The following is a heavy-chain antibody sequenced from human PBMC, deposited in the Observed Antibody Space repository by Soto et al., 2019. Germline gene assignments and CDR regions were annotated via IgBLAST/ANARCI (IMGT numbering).Heavy chain of an antibody. V-gene: IGHV4-4*02. Sequence: SETLSLTCAVSGGSMGSSNWWSWVRQPQGKGLEWIGEIYHSGSTNYNPALKSRVTISVDKSKNQLSLKLSSVTAADTAVYYCARTYYDFWSGFMDLWGQGTTVTVS. CDR3: ARTYYDFWSGFMDL. J-gene: IGHJ6*02. CDR2: IYHSGST. D-gene: IGHD3-3*01. CDR1: GGSMGSSNW.